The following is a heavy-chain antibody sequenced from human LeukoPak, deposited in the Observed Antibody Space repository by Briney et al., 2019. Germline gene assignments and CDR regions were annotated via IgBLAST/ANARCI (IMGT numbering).Heavy chain of an antibody. V-gene: IGHV3-66*04. Sequence: GGSLRLSCAASGFSFSRYGMHWVRLAPGKGLEWVSVIYSDGSAYYADSVKGRFTISRDNSKNTLYLQMNSLRAEDTAVYNCARQGLVRGVLVYWGQGTLVTVSA. CDR2: IYSDGSA. CDR1: GFSFSRYG. CDR3: ARQGLVRGVLVY. J-gene: IGHJ1*01. D-gene: IGHD3-10*01.